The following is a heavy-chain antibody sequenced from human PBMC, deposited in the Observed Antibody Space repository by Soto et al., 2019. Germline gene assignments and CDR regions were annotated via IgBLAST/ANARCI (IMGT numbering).Heavy chain of an antibody. CDR1: GFTFSSHG. Sequence: GGSLRLSCAASGFTFSSHGMHWVRQAPGKGLEWVASIWYDGSKEYFADSVKGRFTISRDNSRNMLFLQMNNLRAEDTAVYYCTRVTWLEQTINSLDIWGQGTMVTVSS. J-gene: IGHJ3*02. CDR2: IWYDGSKE. CDR3: TRVTWLEQTINSLDI. V-gene: IGHV3-33*01. D-gene: IGHD1-1*01.